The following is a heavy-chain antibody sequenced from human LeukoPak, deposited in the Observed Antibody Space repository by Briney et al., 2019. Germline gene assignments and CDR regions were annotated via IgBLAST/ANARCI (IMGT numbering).Heavy chain of an antibody. CDR2: INTDGTVT. CDR3: ATKQWLAPPPDS. Sequence: GGSLRLSCAASGFTFSKYWMLWVRQAPGKGLESVSRINTDGTVTTYADSVKCRFTVSRDNADNTMFLQMNSVRDEDTAVYYCATKQWLAPPPDSWGQGTPVTVSS. CDR1: GFTFSKYW. J-gene: IGHJ4*02. D-gene: IGHD6-19*01. V-gene: IGHV3-74*01.